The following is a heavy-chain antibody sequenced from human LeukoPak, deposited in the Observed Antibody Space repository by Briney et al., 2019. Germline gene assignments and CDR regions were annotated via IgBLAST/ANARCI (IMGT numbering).Heavy chain of an antibody. CDR1: GGSISSSSYY. CDR3: ARVGYYGSFDP. CDR2: IYYSGST. V-gene: IGHV4-39*07. J-gene: IGHJ5*02. Sequence: SETLSLTCTVSGGSISSSSYYWGWIRQPPGKGLEWIGNIYYSGSTYYNPSLESRVTISVDTSKNQFSLKLSSVTAADTAVYYCARVGYYGSFDPWGQGTLVTVSS. D-gene: IGHD3-10*01.